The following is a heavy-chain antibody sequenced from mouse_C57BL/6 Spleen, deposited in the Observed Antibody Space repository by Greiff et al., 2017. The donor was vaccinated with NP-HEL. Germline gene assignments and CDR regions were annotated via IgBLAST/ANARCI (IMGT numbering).Heavy chain of an antibody. CDR3: ARGEKITGFAY. J-gene: IGHJ3*01. Sequence: QVQLQQPGAELVRPGSSVKLSCKASGYTFTSYWMHWVKQRPIQGLEWIGNIDPSDSVTHYNQKFKDKATLTVDKSSSTAYMQLSSLTSEDSAVYYCARGEKITGFAYWGQGTLVTVSA. D-gene: IGHD1-1*01. CDR1: GYTFTSYW. V-gene: IGHV1-52*01. CDR2: IDPSDSVT.